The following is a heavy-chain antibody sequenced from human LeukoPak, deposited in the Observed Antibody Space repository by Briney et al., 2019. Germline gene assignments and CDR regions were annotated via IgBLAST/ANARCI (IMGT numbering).Heavy chain of an antibody. CDR2: IYPGDSDT. Sequence: GESLQISCKGSGYSFTNYWIGWVRQMPGKGLEWMGIIYPGDSDTRCSPSFQGQVTISADKSISTAYLQWSSLRASDTAMYYCARHGPNWGDALDIWGQGTMVTVSS. J-gene: IGHJ3*02. D-gene: IGHD7-27*01. CDR1: GYSFTNYW. CDR3: ARHGPNWGDALDI. V-gene: IGHV5-51*01.